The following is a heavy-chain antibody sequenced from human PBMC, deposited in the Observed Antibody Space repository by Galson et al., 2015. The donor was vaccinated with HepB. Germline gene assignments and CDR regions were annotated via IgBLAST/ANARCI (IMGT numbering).Heavy chain of an antibody. D-gene: IGHD5-18*01. Sequence: SLRLSCAASGFTFSSYAMHWVRQAPGKGLEWVAVISYDGSNKYDADSVKGRLTISRDNSKNTLYLQMNSLRAEDTAVYLCARGDSYGTRYYYYAMDVWGQGTTVIVSS. J-gene: IGHJ6*02. CDR1: GFTFSSYA. CDR3: ARGDSYGTRYYYYAMDV. V-gene: IGHV3-30-3*01. CDR2: ISYDGSNK.